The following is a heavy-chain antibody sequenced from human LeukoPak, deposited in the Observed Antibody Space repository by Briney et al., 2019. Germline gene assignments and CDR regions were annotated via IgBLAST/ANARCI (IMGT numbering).Heavy chain of an antibody. V-gene: IGHV1-58*01. CDR2: IVPGSGNT. Sequence: SVKVSCKAPGFNSTISALQWVRQARGQRLEWIGWIVPGSGNTKYAQKFKDRVTINRDKSTSTAYMELSSLRSEDAAVYYCAAEGLSGDYRGWDVWGQGTTVTVSS. CDR3: AAEGLSGDYRGWDV. D-gene: IGHD4-17*01. CDR1: GFNSTISA. J-gene: IGHJ6*02.